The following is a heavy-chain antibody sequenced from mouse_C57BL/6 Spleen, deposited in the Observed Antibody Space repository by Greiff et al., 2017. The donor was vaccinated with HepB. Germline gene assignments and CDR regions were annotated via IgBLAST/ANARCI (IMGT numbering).Heavy chain of an antibody. CDR2: IDPSDSYT. V-gene: IGHV1-59*01. CDR1: GYTFTSYW. J-gene: IGHJ3*01. D-gene: IGHD2-4*01. CDR3: ATYDYDGGGTWFAY. Sequence: QVQLQQPGAELVRPGTSVKLSCKASGYTFTSYWMHWVKQRPGQGLEWIGVIDPSDSYTNYNQKFKGKATLTVDTSSITAYMQLSSLTSEDSSVYYCATYDYDGGGTWFAYWGQGTLVTVSA.